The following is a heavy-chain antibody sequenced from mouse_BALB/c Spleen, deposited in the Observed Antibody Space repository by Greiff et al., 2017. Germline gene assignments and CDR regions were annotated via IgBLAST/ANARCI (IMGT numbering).Heavy chain of an antibody. D-gene: IGHD1-1*01. CDR3: ARKVYGSSYYFDY. V-gene: IGHV1S81*02. CDR2: INPSNGRT. Sequence: VQLQQPGAELVKPGASVKLSCKASGYTFTSYWMHWVKQRPGQGLEWIGEINPSNGRTNYNEKFKSKATLTVDKSSSTAYMQLSSLTSEDSAVYYCARKVYGSSYYFDYWGQGTTLTVSS. CDR1: GYTFTSYW. J-gene: IGHJ2*01.